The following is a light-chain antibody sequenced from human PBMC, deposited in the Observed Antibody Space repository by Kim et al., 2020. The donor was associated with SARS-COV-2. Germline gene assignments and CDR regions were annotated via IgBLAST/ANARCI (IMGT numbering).Light chain of an antibody. CDR1: QGISSY. CDR2: AAS. CDR3: QQYYSYLLIT. J-gene: IGKJ5*01. Sequence: STGDRVTITCRASQGISSYLAWYQQKPGKAPKLLIYAASTLQSGVPSRFSGSGSGTDFTLTISCLQSEDFATYYCQQYYSYLLITFGQGTRLEIK. V-gene: IGKV1-8*01.